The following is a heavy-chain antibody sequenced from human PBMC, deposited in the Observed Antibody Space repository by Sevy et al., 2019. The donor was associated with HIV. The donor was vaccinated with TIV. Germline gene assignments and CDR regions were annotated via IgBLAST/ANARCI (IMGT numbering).Heavy chain of an antibody. CDR2: IYYSGST. D-gene: IGHD3-10*01. J-gene: IGHJ6*02. Sequence: SETLSLTCTVSGGSISSGGYYWSWIRQHPGKGLEWIGYIYYSGSTYYNPSLKSRVTISVDTSKNQFSLKLSSVTAADTAVYYCARAVYGSGSYYNAPLPYYYYGMDVWGQGTTVTVSS. CDR1: GGSISSGGYY. V-gene: IGHV4-31*03. CDR3: ARAVYGSGSYYNAPLPYYYYGMDV.